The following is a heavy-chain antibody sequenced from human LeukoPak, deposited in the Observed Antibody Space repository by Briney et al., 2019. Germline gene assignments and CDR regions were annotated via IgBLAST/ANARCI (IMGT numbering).Heavy chain of an antibody. Sequence: SETLSLTCTVSDGSTDNNNYYWGWIRQPPGKGLEWIGSIYYSGSTYFNPSLKSRVTISVDTSKNQFSLKLSSVTAADTAVYYCARHVTSGWSFDCWGQGTLVTVSS. CDR2: IYYSGST. CDR3: ARHVTSGWSFDC. V-gene: IGHV4-39*01. D-gene: IGHD6-19*01. J-gene: IGHJ4*02. CDR1: DGSTDNNNYY.